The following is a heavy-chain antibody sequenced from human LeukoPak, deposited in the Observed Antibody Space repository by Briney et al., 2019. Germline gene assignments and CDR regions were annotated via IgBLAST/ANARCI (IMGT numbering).Heavy chain of an antibody. V-gene: IGHV4-61*09. CDR1: GGSISSGSYD. CDR2: IYTSGTS. D-gene: IGHD3-10*01. CDR3: TKGRGI. J-gene: IGHJ4*02. Sequence: SQTLSLTCTVSGGSISSGSYDWYWIRQPAGKGLEWIGHIYTSGTSNYNPSLRSRVTISVDTSKNQFSLKLTSVTAADTAVYYCTKGRGIWGQGTLVTVSS.